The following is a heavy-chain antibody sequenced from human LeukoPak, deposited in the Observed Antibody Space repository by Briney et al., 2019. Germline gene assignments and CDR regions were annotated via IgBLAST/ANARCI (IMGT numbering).Heavy chain of an antibody. J-gene: IGHJ4*02. CDR1: GFTFSSYS. Sequence: GGSLRLSCAASGFTFSSYSMNWVRQAPGKGLEWVSYISSSSSTIYYADSVKGRFTISRDNAKNSLYLQMNSLRAEDTAVYYCARDRPIAVAGTGPRGDYWGQGTLITVSS. CDR2: ISSSSSTI. V-gene: IGHV3-48*04. D-gene: IGHD6-19*01. CDR3: ARDRPIAVAGTGPRGDY.